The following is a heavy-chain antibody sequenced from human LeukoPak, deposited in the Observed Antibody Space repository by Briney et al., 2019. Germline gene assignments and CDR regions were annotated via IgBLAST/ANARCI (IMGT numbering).Heavy chain of an antibody. D-gene: IGHD2-21*01. Sequence: SETLSLTCTVSGGSISSYYWSWIRQPAGKGLEWIGRIYTSGSTNYNPSLKSRVTMSVDTSKNQFSLKLSSVTAADTAVCYCASVAFDSPFDYWGQGTLVTVSS. CDR1: GGSISSYY. J-gene: IGHJ4*02. CDR2: IYTSGST. CDR3: ASVAFDSPFDY. V-gene: IGHV4-4*07.